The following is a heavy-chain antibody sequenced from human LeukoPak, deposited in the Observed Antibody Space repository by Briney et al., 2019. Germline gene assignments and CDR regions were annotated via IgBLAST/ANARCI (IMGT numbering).Heavy chain of an antibody. J-gene: IGHJ4*02. V-gene: IGHV3-11*01. Sequence: GGSLRLSCAASGVTFSDYYMSWGRQAPGKGLEWVSYISGSGSTIYYADSVQGRFPISRDNAKHSLYLQMNSLRAEDTAVYYCARDLTGSGYYWGQGTLVTVSS. CDR3: ARDLTGSGYY. CDR1: GVTFSDYY. CDR2: ISGSGSTI. D-gene: IGHD3-10*01.